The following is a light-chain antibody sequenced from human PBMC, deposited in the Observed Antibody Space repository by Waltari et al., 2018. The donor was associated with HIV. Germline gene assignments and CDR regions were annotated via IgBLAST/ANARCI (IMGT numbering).Light chain of an antibody. Sequence: DLEMTQSPDSLAVSLGESATITCKSSQSVLWSSNNKNYLAWYQQKPGQPPRLLIYWASTRESGVPDRFSGSGSGTDFTLTISSLQTEDVAVYFCQQFYDTPLTFGGGTKVDI. CDR3: QQFYDTPLT. J-gene: IGKJ4*01. V-gene: IGKV4-1*01. CDR1: QSVLWSSNNKNY. CDR2: WAS.